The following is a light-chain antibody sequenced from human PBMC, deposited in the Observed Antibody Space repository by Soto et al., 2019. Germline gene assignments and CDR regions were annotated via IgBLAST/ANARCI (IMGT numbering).Light chain of an antibody. Sequence: DLQMTQSPSTLSASVGDRVTITCRASQSISSWLAWYQQKPGKAPKLLIYKASSLESGVPSRFSGSGSGTEFTLTISSLQPDDFATYYCQQYNNYPLTCGQGTKVEIK. CDR1: QSISSW. V-gene: IGKV1-5*03. CDR3: QQYNNYPLT. J-gene: IGKJ1*01. CDR2: KAS.